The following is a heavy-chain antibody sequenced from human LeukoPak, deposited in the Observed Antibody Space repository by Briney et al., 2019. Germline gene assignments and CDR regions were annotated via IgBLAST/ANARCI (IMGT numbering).Heavy chain of an antibody. CDR3: AKLNYDSSGYPDY. Sequence: GGSLRLSCAASGFTFSSYGMHWVRQAPGKGLEWVAVISYDGSHKYYADSVKGRFTISRDNSKNTLYLQMNRLRAEDTAVYYCAKLNYDSSGYPDYWGQGTLVTVSS. CDR1: GFTFSSYG. CDR2: ISYDGSHK. D-gene: IGHD3-22*01. V-gene: IGHV3-30*18. J-gene: IGHJ4*02.